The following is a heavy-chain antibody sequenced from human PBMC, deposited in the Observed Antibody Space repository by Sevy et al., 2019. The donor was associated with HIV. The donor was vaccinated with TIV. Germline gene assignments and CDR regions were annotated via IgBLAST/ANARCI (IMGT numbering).Heavy chain of an antibody. D-gene: IGHD2-2*01. J-gene: IGHJ4*02. Sequence: GGSLRLSCAASGFTFSNAWMSWVRQAPGKGLEWVGRIKSKTDGGTTDYAAPVKGRFTISRDVSKNTLYLQMNSLKTEDTAVYYCTTGGDIVVVPADYWGQGTLVTVSS. CDR3: TTGGDIVVVPADY. CDR1: GFTFSNAW. V-gene: IGHV3-15*01. CDR2: IKSKTDGGTT.